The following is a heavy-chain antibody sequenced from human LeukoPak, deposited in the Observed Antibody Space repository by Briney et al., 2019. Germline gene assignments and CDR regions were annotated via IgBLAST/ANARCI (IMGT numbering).Heavy chain of an antibody. D-gene: IGHD3-10*01. CDR3: ARLMGMVRGARSGFDY. Sequence: SETLSLTCAVYGGSFSGYYWSWIRQPPGKGLEWIGEINHSGSTNYNPSLKSRVTISVDTSKNQFSLKLSSVTAADTAVYYCARLMGMVRGARSGFDYWGQGTLVTVSS. J-gene: IGHJ4*02. CDR2: INHSGST. CDR1: GGSFSGYY. V-gene: IGHV4-34*01.